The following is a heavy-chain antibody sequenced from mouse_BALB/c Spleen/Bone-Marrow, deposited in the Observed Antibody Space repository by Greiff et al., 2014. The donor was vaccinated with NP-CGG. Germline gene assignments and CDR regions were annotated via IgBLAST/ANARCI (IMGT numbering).Heavy chain of an antibody. V-gene: IGHV2-9*02. D-gene: IGHD2-4*01. Sequence: QVQLKGSGPGLVAPSQSLSITCTVSGFSLTSYGVHWVRQPPGKGLEWLGVIWAGGSTNYNSALMSRLSISKDNSKSQAFLKMXXXXXXXXXXXYCARDPIYYDYDWYFDVWGAGTTVTVSS. J-gene: IGHJ1*01. CDR3: ARDPIYYDYDWYFDV. CDR1: GFSLTSYG. CDR2: IWAGGST.